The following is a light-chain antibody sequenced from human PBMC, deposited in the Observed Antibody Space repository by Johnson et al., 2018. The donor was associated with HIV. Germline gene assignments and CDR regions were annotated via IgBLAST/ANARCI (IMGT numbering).Light chain of an antibody. J-gene: IGLJ1*01. Sequence: QSVLTQPPSVSAAPGQKVTISCSGSSSNIGNNYVSWYQQLPGTAPKLLIYENNKRPSGIPDRFSGSKSGTSATLGITGLQTGDEADYYCGTWDSSLSASYVYGTRTTVTVL. V-gene: IGLV1-51*02. CDR1: SSNIGNNY. CDR3: GTWDSSLSASYV. CDR2: ENN.